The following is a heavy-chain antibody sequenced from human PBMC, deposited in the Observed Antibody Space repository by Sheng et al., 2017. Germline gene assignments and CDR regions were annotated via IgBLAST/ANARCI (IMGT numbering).Heavy chain of an antibody. CDR2: INHSGST. CDR3: ARRGVAGRRGAAFDI. J-gene: IGHJ3*02. D-gene: IGHD6-19*01. V-gene: IGHV4-34*01. CDR1: GGSFSGYY. Sequence: QVQLQQWGAGLLKPSETLSLTCAVYGGSFSGYYWSWIRQPPGKGLEWIGEINHSGSTNYNPSLKSRVTISVDTSKNQFSLKLSSVTAADTAVYYCARRGVAGRRGAAFDIWGQGDNGHRRLQ.